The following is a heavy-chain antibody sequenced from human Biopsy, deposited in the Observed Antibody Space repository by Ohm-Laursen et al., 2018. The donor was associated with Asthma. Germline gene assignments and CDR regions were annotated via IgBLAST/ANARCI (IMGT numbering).Heavy chain of an antibody. Sequence: SLRLSCAASWFTVRRDHMFWVRPAPGKGLEWVSVIYSGGSSHTADSVRGRYTISRDFSKNTLHLQMHSLKVEDTAVYYCTRGDSSGWSHYYFDYWGQGTLVTVSS. CDR1: WFTVRRDH. CDR3: TRGDSSGWSHYYFDY. V-gene: IGHV3-53*01. J-gene: IGHJ4*02. D-gene: IGHD6-19*01. CDR2: IYSGGSS.